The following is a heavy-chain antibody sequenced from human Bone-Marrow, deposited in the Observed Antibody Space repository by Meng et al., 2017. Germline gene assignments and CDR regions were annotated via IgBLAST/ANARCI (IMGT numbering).Heavy chain of an antibody. V-gene: IGHV3-33*01. Sequence: GESLKISCETSGFTFNAYGMHRVRQAPGKGLEWVALIWYDASETYYADSVKGRFTISRDNSKNTLFLEMNSLRAEDTALYYCARYSSVTQMDCWGQGTLVTVSS. D-gene: IGHD2-21*01. J-gene: IGHJ4*02. CDR2: IWYDASET. CDR1: GFTFNAYG. CDR3: ARYSSVTQMDC.